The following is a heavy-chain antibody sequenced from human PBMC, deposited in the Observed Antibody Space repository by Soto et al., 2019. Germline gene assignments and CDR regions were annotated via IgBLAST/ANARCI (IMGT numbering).Heavy chain of an antibody. V-gene: IGHV4-30-2*01. CDR2: IYHSGSA. J-gene: IGHJ4*02. CDR3: ARGRLLPAVNFDY. D-gene: IGHD2-2*01. CDR1: GDSISSCGYS. Sequence: SETLSLTCAVSGDSISSCGYSWSWIRRPPGKGLEWIGYIYHSGSASYNPSLKSRVTISVDGSKNHFSLQLTSVTAADTAVYYCARGRLLPAVNFDYWGQGAQVTVSS.